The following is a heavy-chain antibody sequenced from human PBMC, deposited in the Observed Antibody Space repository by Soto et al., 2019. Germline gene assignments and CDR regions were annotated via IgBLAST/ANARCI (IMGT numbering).Heavy chain of an antibody. D-gene: IGHD3-10*01. Sequence: SETLTLTCTVSGGSISSYYWSWIRQPPGKGLERNGYIYYSGSTNYNPSLKRRVTISVDTSKNQFSLKLSSVTAADTAVYYCARVWGGAFDIWGQGTMVTVSS. V-gene: IGHV4-59*01. CDR3: ARVWGGAFDI. J-gene: IGHJ3*02. CDR2: IYYSGST. CDR1: GGSISSYY.